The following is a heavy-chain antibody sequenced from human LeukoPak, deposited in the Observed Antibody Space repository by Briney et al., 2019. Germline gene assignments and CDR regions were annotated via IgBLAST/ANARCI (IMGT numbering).Heavy chain of an antibody. D-gene: IGHD3-10*01. CDR3: ARNPIITMVRGVGGDYYMDV. CDR1: GGTFSSYA. V-gene: IGHV1-69*06. CDR2: IIPIFGTA. Sequence: ASVKVSCKASGGTFSSYAISWVRQAPGQGLEWMGGIIPIFGTANYAQKFQGRVTITADKSTSTAYMELSSLRSEDTAVYYCARNPIITMVRGVGGDYYMDVWGKGTTVTVSS. J-gene: IGHJ6*03.